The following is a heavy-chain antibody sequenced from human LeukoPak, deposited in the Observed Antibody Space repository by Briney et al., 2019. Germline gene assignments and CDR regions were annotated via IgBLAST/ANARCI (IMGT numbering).Heavy chain of an antibody. Sequence: PGRSLRLSCAASGFTSDDYTMHWVRQAPGKVLEWVSLINWDVGTRNSAASVTGRFTISRDNSKKSLYLQMNSLRTEDTALYYCAKDMGYGDYAFDYWGPGTLVTVSS. CDR3: AKDMGYGDYAFDY. CDR2: INWDVGTR. D-gene: IGHD4-17*01. CDR1: GFTSDDYT. V-gene: IGHV3-43*01. J-gene: IGHJ4*02.